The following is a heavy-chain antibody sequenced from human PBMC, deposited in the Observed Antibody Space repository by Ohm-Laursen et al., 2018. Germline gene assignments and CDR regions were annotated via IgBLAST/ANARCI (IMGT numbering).Heavy chain of an antibody. CDR2: FSERAGST. CDR3: AKDFEDFWSGYTSDY. Sequence: LSLTCAATGFTFSNYDMNWVRQAPGKGLEWVLGFSERAGSTYYAESVKGRFTISRDNSKNTLYLQMNSLRSEDTAVYYCAKDFEDFWSGYTSDYWGQGTLVTVSS. CDR1: GFTFSNYD. J-gene: IGHJ4*02. D-gene: IGHD3-3*01. V-gene: IGHV3-23*01.